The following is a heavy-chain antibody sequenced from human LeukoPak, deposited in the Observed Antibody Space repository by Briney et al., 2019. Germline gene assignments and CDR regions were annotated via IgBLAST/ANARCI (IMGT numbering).Heavy chain of an antibody. CDR2: IYYTGST. CDR3: ARAGSSWSTGYYFDY. V-gene: IGHV4-59*01. J-gene: IGHJ4*02. Sequence: SETLSLTCTVSGGSISSYYWTWIRQPPGKGLEWIGHIYYTGSTSYNPSLKSRVTIAVDTSKNQFSLKLSSVTAADTAVYYCARAGSSWSTGYYFDYWGQGTLVTVSS. D-gene: IGHD6-13*01. CDR1: GGSISSYY.